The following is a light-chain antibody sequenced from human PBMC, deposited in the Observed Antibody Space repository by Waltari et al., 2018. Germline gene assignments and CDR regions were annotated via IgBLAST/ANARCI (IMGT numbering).Light chain of an antibody. J-gene: IGKJ4*01. Sequence: DTQLTQSPSTLSASVGDRVTITCRASQIISTWLAWYQQKPGKAPKRLIYKASSLESGVPSRFSGSGSGAEFTLTISSLQPYDFATYYCQQYKDFSSLTFGGGTKVEIE. V-gene: IGKV1-5*03. CDR1: QIISTW. CDR3: QQYKDFSSLT. CDR2: KAS.